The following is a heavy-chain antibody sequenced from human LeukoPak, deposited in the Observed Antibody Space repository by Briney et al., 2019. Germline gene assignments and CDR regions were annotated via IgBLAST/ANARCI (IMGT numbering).Heavy chain of an antibody. D-gene: IGHD3-10*01. Sequence: PGGSLRLSCAASGSIFSNYAMSWVRRAPGEGLEWVSAISGSGGTTYYADSVKGRCTISRDNSKNTLYLQMNSLRAEDTAVYYCAKIGDYYGSGSKIDYWGQGTLVTVSS. V-gene: IGHV3-23*01. CDR2: ISGSGGTT. CDR1: GSIFSNYA. CDR3: AKIGDYYGSGSKIDY. J-gene: IGHJ4*02.